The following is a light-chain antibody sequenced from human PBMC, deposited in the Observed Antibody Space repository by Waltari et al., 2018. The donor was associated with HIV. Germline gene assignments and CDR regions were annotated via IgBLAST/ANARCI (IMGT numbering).Light chain of an antibody. Sequence: QSALTQPASVSVSPGQSITISCTGTSSHVGCYHYVSWYQQHQGKAPKIMIYDVSNRPSGVSYRFSGSKSGNTAALTISWLQAEDEADYFCSSYTPSTTYYVFGTGTRITVL. CDR2: DVS. J-gene: IGLJ1*01. CDR3: SSYTPSTTYYV. V-gene: IGLV2-14*03. CDR1: SSHVGCYHY.